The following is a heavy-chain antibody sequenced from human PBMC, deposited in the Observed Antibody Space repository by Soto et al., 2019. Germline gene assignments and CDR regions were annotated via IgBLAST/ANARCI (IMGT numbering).Heavy chain of an antibody. CDR2: IKTDGTVT. Sequence: EVQLVESGGGLVQPGGPLRLSCAASGFTFSSYWMHWVRQDAGKGLLWVSSIKTDGTVTQYADSVKGRFTVSRDNAKNTRYLQMNSLRAEDTAVYYCAKDLSWGQCDYWGQGALVTVSS. CDR1: GFTFSSYW. J-gene: IGHJ4*02. D-gene: IGHD3-16*01. CDR3: AKDLSWGQCDY. V-gene: IGHV3-74*03.